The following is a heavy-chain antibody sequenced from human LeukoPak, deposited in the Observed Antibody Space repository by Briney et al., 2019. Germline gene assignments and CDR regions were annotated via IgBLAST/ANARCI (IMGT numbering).Heavy chain of an antibody. J-gene: IGHJ5*02. CDR3: AREVGATRGLDP. V-gene: IGHV3-53*01. CDR1: GFTVSSNY. CDR2: IYSGGST. Sequence: GGSLRLSCAASGFTVSSNYMSWVRQAPGKGLEWVSIIYSGGSTYYADSVKGRFTSSRDTSKNTPYLQMNSLRAEDRAVYYCAREVGATRGLDPWGQGTLVTVSS. D-gene: IGHD1-26*01.